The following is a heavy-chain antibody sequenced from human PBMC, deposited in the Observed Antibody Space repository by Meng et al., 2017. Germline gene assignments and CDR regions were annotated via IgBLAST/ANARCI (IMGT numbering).Heavy chain of an antibody. J-gene: IGHJ4*02. D-gene: IGHD2-21*01. V-gene: IGHV1-8*02. Sequence: ASVKVSCKASGCTFISYDINWVRQATGQGLEWMGWMNPNSGNTGYAQKLQGRVTMTTDTATSTAYMELRSLRSDDTAVYYCARGLFNDYWGQGTLVTVSS. CDR1: GCTFISYD. CDR2: MNPNSGNT. CDR3: ARGLFNDY.